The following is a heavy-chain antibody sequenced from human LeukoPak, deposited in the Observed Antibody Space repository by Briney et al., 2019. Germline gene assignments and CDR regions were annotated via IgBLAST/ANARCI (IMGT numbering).Heavy chain of an antibody. CDR2: IYYSGST. CDR1: GGSISSSSYY. V-gene: IGHV4-39*07. Sequence: SETLSLTCTVSGGSISSSSYYWGWIRQPPGKGLEWIGSIYYSGSTYYNPSLKSRVTISADKSISTAYLQWSSLKASDTAMYYCARQPPGITGTTRFDPWGQGTLVTVSS. J-gene: IGHJ5*02. CDR3: ARQPPGITGTTRFDP. D-gene: IGHD1-7*01.